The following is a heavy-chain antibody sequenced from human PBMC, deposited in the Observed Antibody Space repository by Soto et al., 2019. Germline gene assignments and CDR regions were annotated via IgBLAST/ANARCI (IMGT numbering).Heavy chain of an antibody. CDR3: ARDRTYYYDSSGYSFDY. V-gene: IGHV1-46*01. CDR2: INPSGGST. J-gene: IGHJ4*02. Sequence: ASVKVSCKASGYPFTSTSMPWVQQPPGQGLEWMGIINPSGGSTSYAQKFQGRVTMTRDTSTSTVYMELSSLRSEDTAVYYCARDRTYYYDSSGYSFDYWGQGTLVTVPQ. D-gene: IGHD3-22*01. CDR1: GYPFTSTS.